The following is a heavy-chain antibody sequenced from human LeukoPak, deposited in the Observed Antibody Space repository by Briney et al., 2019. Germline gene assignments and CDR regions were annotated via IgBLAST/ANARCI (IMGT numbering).Heavy chain of an antibody. Sequence: PGGSLRLSCAASGFSFSSYTMNWVRQAPGKGLEWVSYISSSSNSIHYADSVKGRFTISRDNAKNSLYLQMNSLRAEDTAVYYCAKDGGRSPSATFHFDYWGQGTLVTVSS. J-gene: IGHJ4*02. D-gene: IGHD5-12*01. V-gene: IGHV3-48*01. CDR1: GFSFSSYT. CDR2: ISSSSNSI. CDR3: AKDGGRSPSATFHFDY.